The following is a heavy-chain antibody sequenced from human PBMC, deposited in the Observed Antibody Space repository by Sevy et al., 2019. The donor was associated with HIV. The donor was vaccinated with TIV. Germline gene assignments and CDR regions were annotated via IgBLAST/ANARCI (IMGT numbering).Heavy chain of an antibody. J-gene: IGHJ6*02. V-gene: IGHV4-4*07. CDR1: GGSISSYY. Sequence: SETLSLTCTVSGGSISSYYWSWIRQPAGKGLEWIGHIYTSGSTNYNPSLKSRVTMSVDTSKNQFSLKLSSVTAADTAVYYCARDYGSGSYWYYYYGMDVWVQGTTVTVSS. D-gene: IGHD3-10*01. CDR2: IYTSGST. CDR3: ARDYGSGSYWYYYYGMDV.